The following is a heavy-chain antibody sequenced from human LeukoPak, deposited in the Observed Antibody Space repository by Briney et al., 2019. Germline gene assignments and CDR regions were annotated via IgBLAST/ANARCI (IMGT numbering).Heavy chain of an antibody. CDR3: AGSGTGWFEDY. D-gene: IGHD6-19*01. V-gene: IGHV4-38-2*02. CDR2: IFHSGTT. Sequence: SETLSLTCTVSGYYISSGYYWGWIRQPPGMVLEWIGGIFHSGTTYYNPSLKSRVIISVDTPKNQFSRKLSSVTAADSAVYCCAGSGTGWFEDYWGQGTLVTVSS. CDR1: GYYISSGYY. J-gene: IGHJ4*02.